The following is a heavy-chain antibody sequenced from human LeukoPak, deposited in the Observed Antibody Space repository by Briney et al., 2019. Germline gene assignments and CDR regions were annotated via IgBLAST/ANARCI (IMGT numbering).Heavy chain of an antibody. J-gene: IGHJ4*02. D-gene: IGHD6-19*01. CDR2: INPSGGST. V-gene: IGHV1-46*01. Sequence: ASVKVSCKASGYTLTSYYMHWVRQAPGPGLEWMGIINPSGGSTSYAKKFQGRVTMTRDTSTSTVYMELSSLRSEDTAVYYCASRNEYSSGWYNFDYWGQGTLVTVSS. CDR1: GYTLTSYY. CDR3: ASRNEYSSGWYNFDY.